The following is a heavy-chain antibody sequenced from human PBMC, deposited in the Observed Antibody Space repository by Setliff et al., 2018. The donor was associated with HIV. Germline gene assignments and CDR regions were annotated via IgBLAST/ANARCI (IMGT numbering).Heavy chain of an antibody. CDR2: ISAYNGNT. D-gene: IGHD6-13*01. CDR1: GYTFTSYG. CDR3: ARGYSAAGTLYYYGMDV. J-gene: IGHJ6*02. V-gene: IGHV1-18*01. Sequence: ASVKVSCKASGYTFTSYGISWVRQAPGQGLEWMGWISAYNGNTNYAQKLQGRVTMTTDTSTSTAYMELRSLRSGDTAVYYCARGYSAAGTLYYYGMDVWGQETTVTVSS.